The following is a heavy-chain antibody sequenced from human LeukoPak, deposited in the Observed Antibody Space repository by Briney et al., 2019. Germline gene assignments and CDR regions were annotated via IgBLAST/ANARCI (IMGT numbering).Heavy chain of an antibody. CDR3: TRDLAGYAYGYSFFDY. J-gene: IGHJ4*02. Sequence: GRPLRLSCTASGFTFGDYAMSWFRQAPGKGLEWVGFIRSETYGGTTEYAASVKGRFSISRDDSKSIAYLQMNSLKTEDTAVYFRTRDLAGYAYGYSFFDYWGQGTLVTVSS. D-gene: IGHD3-22*01. CDR2: IRSETYGGTT. V-gene: IGHV3-49*03. CDR1: GFTFGDYA.